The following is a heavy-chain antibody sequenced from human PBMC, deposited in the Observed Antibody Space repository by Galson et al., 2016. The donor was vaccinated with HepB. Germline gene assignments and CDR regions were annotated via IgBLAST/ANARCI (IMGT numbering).Heavy chain of an antibody. J-gene: IGHJ4*02. Sequence: SETLSLTCGVSSGSISNSNWWSWVRQAPGKGLGWIGEVSNVGNTHFNPSLANRVSMSFDMSTSESSLKLHSVTAADTAMYFCTRESGAFVPFGYWGQGVLVTISS. D-gene: IGHD3-16*02. V-gene: IGHV4/OR15-8*02. CDR3: TRESGAFVPFGY. CDR1: SGSISNSNW. CDR2: VSNVGNT.